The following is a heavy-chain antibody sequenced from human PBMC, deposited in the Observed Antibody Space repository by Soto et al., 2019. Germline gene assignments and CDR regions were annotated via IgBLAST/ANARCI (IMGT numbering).Heavy chain of an antibody. CDR2: IYYSGST. D-gene: IGHD6-6*01. CDR1: GGSISSSSYY. J-gene: IGHJ4*02. Sequence: SETLSLTCTVSGGSISSSSYYWGWIRQPPGKGLEWIGSIYYSGSTYYNPSLKSRVTISVDTSKNQFSLKLSFVTAADTAVYYCARVFTYDRYSSSYYFDYWGQGTLVTVSS. V-gene: IGHV4-39*07. CDR3: ARVFTYDRYSSSYYFDY.